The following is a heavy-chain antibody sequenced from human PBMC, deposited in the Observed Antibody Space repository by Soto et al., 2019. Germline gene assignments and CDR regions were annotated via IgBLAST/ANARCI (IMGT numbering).Heavy chain of an antibody. CDR3: ARSEATALDY. V-gene: IGHV4-4*02. CDR2: AHHSGRT. CDR1: GDSMSSSNW. Sequence: SETLSLTCTVSGDSMSSSNWWNWVRQPPGKGLEWIGEAHHSGRTNYNPSLKSRVTISVDRSQNHFSLQLTSVTAADTAVYYCARSEATALDYWGQGTLVTVPQ. J-gene: IGHJ4*02.